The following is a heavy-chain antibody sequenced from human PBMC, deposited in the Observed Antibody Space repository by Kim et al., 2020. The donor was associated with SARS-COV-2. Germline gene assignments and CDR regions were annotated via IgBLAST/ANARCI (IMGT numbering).Heavy chain of an antibody. CDR3: AKDHPSSGWPAFDS. D-gene: IGHD6-19*01. Sequence: YADSVKGRFTGCRDITRDTLYLQMHSLRAEDTALYFCAKDHPSSGWPAFDSWGQGTLVTVSS. J-gene: IGHJ4*02. V-gene: IGHV3-23*01.